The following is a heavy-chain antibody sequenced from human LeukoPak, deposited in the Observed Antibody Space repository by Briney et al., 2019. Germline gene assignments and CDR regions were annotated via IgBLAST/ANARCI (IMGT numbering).Heavy chain of an antibody. CDR3: AKAGARGNVNWFDS. CDR1: GFTFDDYA. J-gene: IGHJ5*01. D-gene: IGHD1-1*01. CDR2: ISGSGRST. V-gene: IGHV3-23*01. Sequence: GGSLRLSCAASGFTFDDYAMHWVRQAPGKGLEWVSAISGSGRSTYSADSVRGRFTTSRDNSKNILYLQMNNLRGEDTAVYYCAKAGARGNVNWFDSWGQGTLVTVSS.